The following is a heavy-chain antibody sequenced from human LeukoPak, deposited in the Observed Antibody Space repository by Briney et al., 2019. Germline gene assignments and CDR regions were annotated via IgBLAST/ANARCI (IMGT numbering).Heavy chain of an antibody. Sequence: GGSLRLSCAASGFTFSSYWMHWVRQAPGKGLVWISRINSDGSSTSYADSVKGRFTISRDNAKNTLYLQMNSLRAEDTAVYYCARDEDYYYYMDVWGKGTTVTVSS. J-gene: IGHJ6*03. CDR2: INSDGSST. CDR3: ARDEDYYYYMDV. CDR1: GFTFSSYW. V-gene: IGHV3-74*01.